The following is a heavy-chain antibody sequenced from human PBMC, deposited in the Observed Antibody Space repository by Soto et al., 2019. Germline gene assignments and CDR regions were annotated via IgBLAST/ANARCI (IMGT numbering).Heavy chain of an antibody. CDR1: GGSISSYY. J-gene: IGHJ4*02. CDR3: AREWGGYFDY. D-gene: IGHD3-16*01. CDR2: IYYSGST. V-gene: IGHV4-59*01. Sequence: QVQLQESGPGLVKPSETLSLTCTVSGGSISSYYWSWIRQPPGKGLEWIGYIYYSGSTNYNPSLXRXVXTXXDTSKNQFSLKLSSVTAADTAVYYCAREWGGYFDYWGQGTLVTVSS.